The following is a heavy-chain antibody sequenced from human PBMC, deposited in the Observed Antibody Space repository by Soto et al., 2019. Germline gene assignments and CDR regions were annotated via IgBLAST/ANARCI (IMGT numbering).Heavy chain of an antibody. Sequence: QVQLQESGPGLVKPSQTLSLTCTVSGGPISSGGYYWNWIRQHPGKGLEWIGYIFYSGSTYYNPSLKSRVTISVDMSKNQFSLRLSSVTAADTAVYYCASDPGGTKWFDPWGQGTLVTVSS. CDR3: ASDPGGTKWFDP. CDR1: GGPISSGGYY. V-gene: IGHV4-31*03. D-gene: IGHD3-16*01. CDR2: IFYSGST. J-gene: IGHJ5*02.